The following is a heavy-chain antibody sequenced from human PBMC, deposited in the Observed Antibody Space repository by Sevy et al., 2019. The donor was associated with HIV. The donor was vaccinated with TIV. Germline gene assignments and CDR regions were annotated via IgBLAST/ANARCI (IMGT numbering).Heavy chain of an antibody. J-gene: IGHJ6*02. CDR2: ISAYNGNT. V-gene: IGHV1-18*01. CDR1: GYTFTSYG. CDR3: ARDRGNYYDSSVSTLYYYYYGMDV. D-gene: IGHD3-22*01. Sequence: ASVKVSCKASGYTFTSYGISWVRQAPGQGLEWMGWISAYNGNTNYAQKLQGRVTMTTDTSTSTAYMELRSLRSDDTAVYYCARDRGNYYDSSVSTLYYYYYGMDVWGQGTTVTVSS.